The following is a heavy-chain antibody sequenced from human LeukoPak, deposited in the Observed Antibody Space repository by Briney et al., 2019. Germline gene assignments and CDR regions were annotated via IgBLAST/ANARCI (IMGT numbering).Heavy chain of an antibody. CDR1: GFTVSSNY. J-gene: IGHJ4*02. CDR3: ARGYAYGDTGSFDY. CDR2: IYSGGST. V-gene: IGHV3-53*01. Sequence: GGSLRLSCAASGFTVSSNYMSWVRQAPGKGLEWVSVIYSGGSTYYADSVKGRFTISRDNSKNTLYLQMNSLRAEDTAVYYCARGYAYGDTGSFDYWGQGALVTVSS. D-gene: IGHD4-17*01.